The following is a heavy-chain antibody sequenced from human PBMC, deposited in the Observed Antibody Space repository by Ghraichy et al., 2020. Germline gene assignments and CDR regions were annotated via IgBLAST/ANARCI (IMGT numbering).Heavy chain of an antibody. CDR2: IYYSGST. D-gene: IGHD2-15*01. J-gene: IGHJ6*02. Sequence: SETLSLTCSVSGGSISSSRYFWGWIRQPPGKGLEWIGTIYYSGSTYYNPSLKSRVTISVDTSKNQFSLKLRSVTAADTAVYYCARHDSCSGGNCVLCHSAYGMDVWGQGTSVTVSS. V-gene: IGHV4-39*01. CDR1: GGSISSSRYF. CDR3: ARHDSCSGGNCVLCHSAYGMDV.